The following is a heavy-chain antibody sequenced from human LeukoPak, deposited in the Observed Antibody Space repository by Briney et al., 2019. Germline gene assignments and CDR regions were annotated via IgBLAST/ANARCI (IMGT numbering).Heavy chain of an antibody. D-gene: IGHD1-26*01. CDR3: ARGGGGAKAFYFDY. CDR1: GGSFSGYY. J-gene: IGHJ4*02. CDR2: INHSGST. Sequence: SETLSLTCAVYGGSFSGYYWSWIRQPPGKGLEWIGEINHSGSTNYNPSLKSRVTISVDTSKNQFSLKLSSVTAADTAVYYCARGGGGAKAFYFDYWGQGSLVTVSS. V-gene: IGHV4-34*01.